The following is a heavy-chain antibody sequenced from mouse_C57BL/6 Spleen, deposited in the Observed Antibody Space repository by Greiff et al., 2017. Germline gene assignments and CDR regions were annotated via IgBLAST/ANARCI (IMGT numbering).Heavy chain of an antibody. CDR3: AKGDYGSSPYAMDY. J-gene: IGHJ4*01. CDR1: GFSLTSYG. CDR2: IWGDGST. V-gene: IGHV2-3*01. D-gene: IGHD1-1*01. Sequence: QVQLKESGPGLVAPSQSLSITCTVSGFSLTSYGVSWVRQPPGKGLEWLGVIWGDGSTNYHSALISRLSISKDNSKSQVFLKLNSRQTDDTATYYCAKGDYGSSPYAMDYWGQGTSVTVSS.